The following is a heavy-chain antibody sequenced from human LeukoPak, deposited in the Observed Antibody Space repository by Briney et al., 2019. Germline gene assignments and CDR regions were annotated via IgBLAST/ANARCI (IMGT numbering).Heavy chain of an antibody. Sequence: SETLSLTCTVSGGSISSSSYYWGWIRQPPGEGLEWIGSIYYSGSTYYNPSLKSRVTISVDTSKNQFSLKLSSVTAADTAVYYCAREDYGIQLLDYWGQGTLVTVSS. V-gene: IGHV4-39*02. D-gene: IGHD5-18*01. CDR1: GGSISSSSYY. J-gene: IGHJ4*02. CDR2: IYYSGST. CDR3: AREDYGIQLLDY.